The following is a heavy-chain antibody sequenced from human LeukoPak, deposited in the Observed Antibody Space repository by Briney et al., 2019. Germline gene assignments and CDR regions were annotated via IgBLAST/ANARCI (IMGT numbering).Heavy chain of an antibody. J-gene: IGHJ6*02. CDR3: ARDSRAPYYDFWSGYSGYGMDV. CDR1: GGTFSSYA. CDR2: IIPIFGTA. V-gene: IGHV1-69*13. Sequence: GASVKVSCKASGGTFSSYAISWVRQPPGQGLEWMGGIIPIFGTANYAQKSQGRVTITADESTSTAYMELSSPRSEDTAVYYCARDSRAPYYDFWSGYSGYGMDVWGQGTTVTVSS. D-gene: IGHD3-3*01.